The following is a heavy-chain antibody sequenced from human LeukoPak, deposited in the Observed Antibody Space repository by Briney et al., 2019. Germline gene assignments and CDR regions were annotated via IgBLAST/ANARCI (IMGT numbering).Heavy chain of an antibody. Sequence: GGSLRLSCTLSGFTFSIYAMMCVPHSTGEGRECVSAMCRSCGSTYYADSEKGRFTISRDNSKNTLYLQMNSRRAEDTAVYYCAKDLCFGVVTTSRFDYCGQGTLVTVSS. J-gene: IGHJ4*02. CDR2: MCRSCGST. CDR1: GFTFSIYA. CDR3: AKDLCFGVVTTSRFDY. D-gene: IGHD3-10*01. V-gene: IGHV3-23*01.